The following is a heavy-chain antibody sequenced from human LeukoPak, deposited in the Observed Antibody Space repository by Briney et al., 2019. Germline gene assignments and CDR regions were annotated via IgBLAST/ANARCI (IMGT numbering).Heavy chain of an antibody. V-gene: IGHV3-23*01. CDR2: ISGSGGST. J-gene: IGHJ6*02. D-gene: IGHD1-26*01. CDR1: GFTFSSYA. CDR3: AALVGAKPKTGMDV. Sequence: PGGSLRLSCAASGFTFSSYAMSWVRQAPGKRLEWVSAISGSGGSTYYADSVKGRFTISRDNSKNTLYLQMNSLRAEDTAVYYCAALVGAKPKTGMDVWGQGTTVTVSS.